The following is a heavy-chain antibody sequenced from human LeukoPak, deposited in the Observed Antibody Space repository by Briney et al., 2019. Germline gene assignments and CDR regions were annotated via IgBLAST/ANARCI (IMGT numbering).Heavy chain of an antibody. D-gene: IGHD6-19*01. J-gene: IGHJ4*02. CDR1: GFTFSSYF. CDR2: VTYDGDNT. CDR3: VRDHSRTEYNSGWN. Sequence: GGSLRLSCAASGFTFSSYFMHWVRQAPGRGLEWVAVVTYDGDNTYYADSVKGRFTISRDNSKNTLSLQMNSLTAEDAAVYYCVRDHSRTEYNSGWNWGQGTLVTVSS. V-gene: IGHV3-30*14.